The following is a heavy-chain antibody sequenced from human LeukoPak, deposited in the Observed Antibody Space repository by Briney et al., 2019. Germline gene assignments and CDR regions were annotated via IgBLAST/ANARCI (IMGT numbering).Heavy chain of an antibody. D-gene: IGHD1-1*01. V-gene: IGHV3-48*04. Sequence: GGSLRLSCAASGFTFSSYSMNWVRQAPGKGLEWVSYISSSSSTIYYADSVKGRFTMSRDNAKNTVYLQMNSLRAEDTAVYYCATSRTFDYWGQGTLVTVSS. CDR1: GFTFSSYS. CDR3: ATSRTFDY. CDR2: ISSSSSTI. J-gene: IGHJ4*02.